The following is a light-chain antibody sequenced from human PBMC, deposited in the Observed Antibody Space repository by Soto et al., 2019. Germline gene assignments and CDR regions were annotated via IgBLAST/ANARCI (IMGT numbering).Light chain of an antibody. V-gene: IGKV3-20*01. CDR2: GSS. CDR1: QTLSPNY. Sequence: DIVVTQSPGPLSSPPRQRASPSYRASQTLSPNYLAWCQQKPGHPPRLLIYGSSKRATGIPDRFSGSGSGTDFTLTISRLEPDDFGVYFCQQYSALPMTFGQGTRLEIK. CDR3: QQYSALPMT. J-gene: IGKJ5*01.